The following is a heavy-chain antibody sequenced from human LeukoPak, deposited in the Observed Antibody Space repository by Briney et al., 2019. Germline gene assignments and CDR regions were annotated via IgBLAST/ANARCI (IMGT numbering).Heavy chain of an antibody. V-gene: IGHV1-69*01. CDR3: ARDRARAAAGTLGWFDP. CDR1: GGTFSSYA. J-gene: IGHJ5*02. D-gene: IGHD6-13*01. CDR2: IIPIFGTA. Sequence: ASVKVSCKASGGTFSSYAISWVRQAPGQGLEWMGGIIPIFGTANYAQKFQGRVTITADESTSTAYMELSSLRSEDTAVYYCARDRARAAAGTLGWFDPWGQGTLVTVSS.